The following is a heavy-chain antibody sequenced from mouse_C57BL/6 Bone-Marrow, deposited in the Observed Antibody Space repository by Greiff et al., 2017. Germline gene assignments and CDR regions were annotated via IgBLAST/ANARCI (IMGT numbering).Heavy chain of an antibody. Sequence: VQLQQSGAELVRPGASVKLSCTASGFNIKDDYMHWVKQRPEQGLEWIGWIDPENGDTEYASKFQGKATITADPSSNTAYLQLSSLTSEDTAVYYCTTEGSGRCRGYWGQGTTLTVSS. J-gene: IGHJ2*01. CDR2: IDPENGDT. D-gene: IGHD4-1*01. V-gene: IGHV14-4*01. CDR3: TTEGSGRCRGY. CDR1: GFNIKDDY.